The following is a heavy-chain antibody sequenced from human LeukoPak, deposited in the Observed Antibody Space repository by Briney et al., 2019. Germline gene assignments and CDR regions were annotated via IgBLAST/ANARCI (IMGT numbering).Heavy chain of an antibody. D-gene: IGHD3-10*01. Sequence: SETLSLTCAVSGASISSTPYYWGWIRQPPGKGLEWIGNIYYTGSTYYNASLQSRVTISIDTSKNQFSLKLYSVTAADTAVYYCARVPDYYGSGSLNNWGQGTLVTVSS. CDR3: ARVPDYYGSGSLNN. CDR1: GASISSTPYY. CDR2: IYYTGST. V-gene: IGHV4-39*07. J-gene: IGHJ4*02.